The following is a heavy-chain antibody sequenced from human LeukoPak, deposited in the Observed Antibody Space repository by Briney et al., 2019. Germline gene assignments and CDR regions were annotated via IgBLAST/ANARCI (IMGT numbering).Heavy chain of an antibody. CDR3: ARVPSTVDMVRGVITFEFNWFDP. Sequence: ASVKVSCKASGYTFTSYGISWVRQAPGQGLEWMGWIGAYNGNTNYAQKLQGRVTMTTDTSTSTAYMELRSLRSDDTAVYYCARVPSTVDMVRGVITFEFNWFDPWGQGTLVTVSS. CDR2: IGAYNGNT. J-gene: IGHJ5*02. D-gene: IGHD3-10*01. V-gene: IGHV1-18*01. CDR1: GYTFTSYG.